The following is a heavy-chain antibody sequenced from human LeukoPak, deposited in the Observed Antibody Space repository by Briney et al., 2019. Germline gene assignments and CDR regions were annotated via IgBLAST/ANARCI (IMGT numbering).Heavy chain of an antibody. Sequence: SETLSLICAVYGGSFSGYYWSWIRQPPGKGLEWIGEINHSGSTNYKSSLKSRVTISLDTSKNQFSLKLTSVTAADTALYYCARRGSGWNSWGQGTLVTVSS. CDR2: INHSGST. CDR1: GGSFSGYY. J-gene: IGHJ5*02. V-gene: IGHV4-34*01. CDR3: ARRGSGWNS. D-gene: IGHD6-19*01.